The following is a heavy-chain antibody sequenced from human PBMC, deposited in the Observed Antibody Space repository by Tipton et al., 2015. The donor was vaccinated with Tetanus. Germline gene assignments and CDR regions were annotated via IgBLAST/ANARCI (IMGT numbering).Heavy chain of an antibody. CDR1: GFTFDSYA. CDR3: ARGMAEASNCGGDCYSDY. D-gene: IGHD2-21*02. J-gene: IGHJ4*02. V-gene: IGHV3-23*03. Sequence: SLRLSCAASGFTFDSYAMNWVRQAPGKGLEWISVSYSGGTYAYYADSVKGRFTTSRDDSKNTLYVQMNSLRGEDTAVYCCARGMAEASNCGGDCYSDYWGQGTLVTVSS. CDR2: SYSGGTYA.